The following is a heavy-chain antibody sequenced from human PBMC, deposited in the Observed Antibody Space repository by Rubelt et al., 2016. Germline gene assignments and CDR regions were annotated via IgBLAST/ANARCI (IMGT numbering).Heavy chain of an antibody. J-gene: IGHJ6*02. CDR1: GGTFSSYA. V-gene: IGHV1-69*01. Sequence: QVQLVQSGAEVKKPGSSVKVSCKASGGTFSSYAISWVRQAPGQGLEWMGGIIPVFGTANYAQKFQGRITMTANESTGTAYMELSSLRSEDTAVYYCAREEGRTMFGHYGMDVWGQGTTVTVSS. CDR2: IIPVFGTA. CDR3: AREEGRTMFGHYGMDV. D-gene: IGHD3-3*01.